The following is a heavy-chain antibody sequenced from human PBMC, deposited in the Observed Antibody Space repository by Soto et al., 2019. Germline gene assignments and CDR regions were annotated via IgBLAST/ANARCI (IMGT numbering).Heavy chain of an antibody. D-gene: IGHD3-10*02. V-gene: IGHV4-31*03. CDR1: GASVSTGVYY. CDR2: IDNSGST. CDR3: AGAVSDFDVRRYRTSYFDQ. J-gene: IGHJ4*02. Sequence: QVQLDESGPGLVQPSQTLSLPCTVSGASVSTGVYYWTWIRQHPGKGLEWIGYIDNSGSTYYNPSLTGRVDISVDTSKNEFSLNLQSLTAADTAFYYCAGAVSDFDVRRYRTSYFDQWGQGILVTVSS.